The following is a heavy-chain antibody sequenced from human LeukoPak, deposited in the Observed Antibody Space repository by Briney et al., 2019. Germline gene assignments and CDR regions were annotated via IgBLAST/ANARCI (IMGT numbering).Heavy chain of an antibody. V-gene: IGHV3-66*03. CDR2: IYTSGST. J-gene: IGHJ5*02. CDR1: GFSVTTNY. D-gene: IGHD3-10*01. Sequence: PGGSLRLSCAASGFSVTTNYMSWVRQAPGKGLEWVALIYTSGSTFYADSVMGRFTVSRDNSKNTLCLQMNSLRAEDSAAYYCARDRAGTQSWVEFDLWGQGTLVTVSS. CDR3: ARDRAGTQSWVEFDL.